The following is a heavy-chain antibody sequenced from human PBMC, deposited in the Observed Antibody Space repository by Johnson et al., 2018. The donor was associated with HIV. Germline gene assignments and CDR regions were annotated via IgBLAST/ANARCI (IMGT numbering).Heavy chain of an antibody. J-gene: IGHJ3*02. CDR3: ARWSLSNAFDS. D-gene: IGHD3-3*01. V-gene: IGHV3-30*04. CDR1: GFTFSSYA. CDR2: ISYDGSNK. Sequence: QVQLVESGGGVVQPGRSLRLSCAASGFTFSSYAMHWVRQAPGKGLEWVAVISYDGSNKYYADSVKGRFTISRDNSKNTLYLQMNSLRAEDTAVYYCARWSLSNAFDSWGQGTMVTVSS.